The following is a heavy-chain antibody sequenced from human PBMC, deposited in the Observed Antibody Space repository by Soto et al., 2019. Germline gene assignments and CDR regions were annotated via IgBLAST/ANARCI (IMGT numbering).Heavy chain of an antibody. V-gene: IGHV3-23*01. CDR3: AKYAVRGGSYNY. D-gene: IGHD1-26*01. Sequence: GGSLRLSCAASGFTFSRYAMSWVRQAPGKGLEWVSAVSGSGGSTYYADSVKGRFTISRDNSRNTLDLQMNSLRDEDTAVYYCAKYAVRGGSYNYSGQGSLLTVSS. CDR1: GFTFSRYA. J-gene: IGHJ4*02. CDR2: VSGSGGST.